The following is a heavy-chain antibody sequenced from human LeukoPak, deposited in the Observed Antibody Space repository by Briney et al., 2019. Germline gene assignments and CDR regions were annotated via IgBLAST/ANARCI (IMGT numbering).Heavy chain of an antibody. CDR1: GGTFSSYA. Sequence: EASVKVSCKASGGTFSSYAISWVRQAPGQGLEWMGGIIPIFGTANYAQKFQGRVTITADKSTSTAYMELSSLRSEDTAVYYCASEYGSGSYYNAAFDIWGQGTMVTVSS. V-gene: IGHV1-69*06. J-gene: IGHJ3*02. D-gene: IGHD3-10*01. CDR2: IIPIFGTA. CDR3: ASEYGSGSYYNAAFDI.